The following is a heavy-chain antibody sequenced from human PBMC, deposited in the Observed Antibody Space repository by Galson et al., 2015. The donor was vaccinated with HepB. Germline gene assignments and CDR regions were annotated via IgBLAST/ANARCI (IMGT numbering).Heavy chain of an antibody. CDR3: ARDPEGYYGMDV. CDR2: INPSGGST. Sequence: SVKVSCKASGYTFTSYYMHWVRQAPGQGLEWMGIINPSGGSTSYAQKLQGRVTITRDTSTSTVYMELSSLRSEDTAVYYCARDPEGYYGMDVWGQGTTVTVSS. CDR1: GYTFTSYY. J-gene: IGHJ6*02. V-gene: IGHV1-46*04.